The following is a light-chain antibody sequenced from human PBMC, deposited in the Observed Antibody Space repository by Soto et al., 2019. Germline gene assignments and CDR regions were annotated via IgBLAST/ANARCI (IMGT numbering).Light chain of an antibody. CDR2: AAS. CDR1: QDISNW. Sequence: DIQMTQSPSSVSASVGDRVTITCRASQDISNWLVWYQQKAGEAPKILIYAASTLQSEVPSRFIGSGSGTEFSLTISSLQPEDFATYHCQQTSSFPRTFGGGTKVEI. CDR3: QQTSSFPRT. V-gene: IGKV1-12*01. J-gene: IGKJ4*01.